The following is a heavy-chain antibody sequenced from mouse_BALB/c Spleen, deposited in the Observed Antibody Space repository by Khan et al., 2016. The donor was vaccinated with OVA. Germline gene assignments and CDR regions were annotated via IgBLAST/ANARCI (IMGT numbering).Heavy chain of an antibody. CDR1: GYTFTSYW. CDR2: IYPGTDNT. V-gene: IGHV1-76*01. CDR3: AREEDLYCFDS. J-gene: IGHJ2*01. Sequence: QVQLKQSGAELVRPGASVKLSCKTSGYTFTSYWIHWVNQRPGKGLEWIAMIYPGTDNTYYNEKLKDKATLTADKSSSTAYMQLSSLKSEDSAVYFCAREEDLYCFDSWGQGTTLTVSS.